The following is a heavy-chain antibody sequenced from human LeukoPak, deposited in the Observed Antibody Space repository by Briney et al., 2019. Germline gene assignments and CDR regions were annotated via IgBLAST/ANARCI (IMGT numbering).Heavy chain of an antibody. D-gene: IGHD6-19*01. CDR3: AKDQEGYSSGWPLDY. V-gene: IGHV3-23*01. Sequence: GGSLRLSCAASGFTFSSYAMSWVRQAPGKGLEWVSAISGSGGSTYYADSVKGRFTISRDNFKNTLYLRMNSLRAEDTAVYYCAKDQEGYSSGWPLDYWGQGTLVTVSP. J-gene: IGHJ4*02. CDR1: GFTFSSYA. CDR2: ISGSGGST.